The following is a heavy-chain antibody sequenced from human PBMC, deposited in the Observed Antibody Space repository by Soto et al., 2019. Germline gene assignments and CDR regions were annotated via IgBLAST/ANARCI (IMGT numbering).Heavy chain of an antibody. Sequence: KTSETLSLTCTVSGGSISSYYWSWIRQPPGKGLEWIGYIYYSGSTNYNPSLKSRVTISVDTSKNQFSLKLRSVTAADTAVYYCARVAPPYQTQLGEYNRFDPWGQGTPVTVYS. CDR2: IYYSGST. J-gene: IGHJ5*02. CDR3: ARVAPPYQTQLGEYNRFDP. V-gene: IGHV4-59*01. CDR1: GGSISSYY. D-gene: IGHD6-13*01.